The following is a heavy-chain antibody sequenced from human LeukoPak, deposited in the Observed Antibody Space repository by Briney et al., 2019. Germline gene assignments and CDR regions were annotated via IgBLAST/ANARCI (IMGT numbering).Heavy chain of an antibody. CDR2: INHSGST. Sequence: PSETLSLTCAVYGGSFSGYYWSWIRQPPGKGLEWIGEINHSGSTNYNPSLKSRVTISVDTSKNQFSLKLSFVTAADTAVYYCAREFPYSSSLYYYYYYMDVWGKGTTVTVSS. V-gene: IGHV4-34*01. D-gene: IGHD6-6*01. J-gene: IGHJ6*03. CDR3: AREFPYSSSLYYYYYYMDV. CDR1: GGSFSGYY.